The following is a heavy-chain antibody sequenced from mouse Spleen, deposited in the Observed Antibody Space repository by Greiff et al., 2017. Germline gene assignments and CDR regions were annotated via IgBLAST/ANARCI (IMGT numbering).Heavy chain of an antibody. J-gene: IGHJ2*01. CDR1: GYAFSSYW. CDR3: ARRGYYGSSYLDY. V-gene: IGHV1-80*01. Sequence: VQLQQSGAELVKPGASVKISCKASGYAFSSYWMNWVKQRPGKGLEWIGQIYPGDGDTNYNGKFKGKATLTADKSSSTAYMQLSSLTSEDSAVYFCARRGYYGSSYLDYWGQGTTLTVSS. D-gene: IGHD1-1*01. CDR2: IYPGDGDT.